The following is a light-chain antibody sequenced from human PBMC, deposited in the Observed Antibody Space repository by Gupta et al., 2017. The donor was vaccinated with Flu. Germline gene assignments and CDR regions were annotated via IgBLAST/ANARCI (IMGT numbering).Light chain of an antibody. CDR3: QQYNDWPLYT. CDR1: QSVSSK. CDR2: GAS. J-gene: IGKJ2*01. Sequence: TLSVSPGERATLSCRASQSVSSKLAWYQQKPGQAPRLLIYGASTRATGIPARFSGSGSGTEFTLTISSLQSEDFAVYYCQQYNDWPLYTFGQGTKLETK. V-gene: IGKV3-15*01.